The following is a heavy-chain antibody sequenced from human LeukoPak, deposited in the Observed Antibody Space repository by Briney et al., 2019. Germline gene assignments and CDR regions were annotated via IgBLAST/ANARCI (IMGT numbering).Heavy chain of an antibody. D-gene: IGHD3-22*01. CDR3: AKIPDSKVVGTLVDY. CDR2: ISGSGGST. Sequence: SGGSLRLSCAASGFTFSSYAMSWVRQAPGKGLEWVSAISGSGGSTYYADSVKGRFTISRDNSKNTLYLHMNSLRAEDTAVYYCAKIPDSKVVGTLVDYWGQGTLVTVSS. CDR1: GFTFSSYA. V-gene: IGHV3-23*01. J-gene: IGHJ4*02.